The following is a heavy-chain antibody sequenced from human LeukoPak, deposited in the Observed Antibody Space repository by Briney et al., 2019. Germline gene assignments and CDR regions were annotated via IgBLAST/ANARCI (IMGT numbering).Heavy chain of an antibody. CDR3: AKGQWGNFHGMDV. CDR1: GFTFSIFA. J-gene: IGHJ6*02. Sequence: GGSLRLSCAASGFTFSIFAMSWVRQAPGKGLEWVSGISGGGGPTYYADSVKGRFTISRDNSKNTLYLQMNSLRAEDTAVYYCAKGQWGNFHGMDVWGQGTTVTVSS. V-gene: IGHV3-23*01. CDR2: ISGGGGPT. D-gene: IGHD3-16*01.